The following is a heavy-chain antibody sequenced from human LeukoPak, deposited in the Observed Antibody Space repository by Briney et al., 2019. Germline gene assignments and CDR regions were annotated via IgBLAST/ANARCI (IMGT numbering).Heavy chain of an antibody. CDR1: GFTFSSYG. CDR3: AKDYCSSTSCYFFDY. Sequence: GGSLRLSCAASGFTFSSYGMHWVRQAPGKGLEWVAFIRYDGSNKYYADSVKGRFTISRDNSVYLQMNSLRAEDTAVYYCAKDYCSSTSCYFFDYWGQGTLVTVSS. D-gene: IGHD2-2*01. V-gene: IGHV3-30*02. J-gene: IGHJ4*02. CDR2: IRYDGSNK.